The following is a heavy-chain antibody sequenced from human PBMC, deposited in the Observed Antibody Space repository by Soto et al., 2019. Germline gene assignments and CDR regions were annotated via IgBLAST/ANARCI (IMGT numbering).Heavy chain of an antibody. CDR3: TKTYSSIWSHWYFDL. V-gene: IGHV3-23*01. Sequence: EVQLLESGGGLVQPGGSLRLSCAASGFNFSTYAMTWVRQAPGRGLEWISVISNTGGTTYYADSVKGRFTISRDNSKNTLYLQMSGLRAEDTALYYCTKTYSSIWSHWYFDLWGRGTLITVSS. CDR2: ISNTGGTT. J-gene: IGHJ2*01. CDR1: GFNFSTYA. D-gene: IGHD1-26*01.